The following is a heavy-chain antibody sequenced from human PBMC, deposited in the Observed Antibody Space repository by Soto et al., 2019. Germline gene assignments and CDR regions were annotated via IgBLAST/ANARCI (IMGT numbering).Heavy chain of an antibody. CDR3: ARGTTMVRGVIFDY. CDR1: GGSFSGYY. J-gene: IGHJ4*02. V-gene: IGHV4-34*01. Sequence: QVQLQQWGAGLLKPSETLSLTCAVYGGSFSGYYWSWIRQPPEKGLEWIGEINHSGSTNYNPSLKSRVTISVDTSKNQFSLKLSSVTAADTAVYYCARGTTMVRGVIFDYWGQGTLVTVSS. CDR2: INHSGST. D-gene: IGHD3-10*01.